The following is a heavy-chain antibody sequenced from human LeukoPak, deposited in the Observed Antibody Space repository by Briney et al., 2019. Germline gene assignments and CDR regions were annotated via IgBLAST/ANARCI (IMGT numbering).Heavy chain of an antibody. V-gene: IGHV4-4*07. D-gene: IGHD3-3*01. CDR3: ARDRDDFWSGYYYFDY. CDR1: GGSISSYY. CDR2: IYTSGST. Sequence: SETLSLTCTVSGGSISSYYWSWIRQPAGKGLEWIGRIYTSGSTNYNPSLKSRVTMSVDTSKNQFSLKLSSVTAADTAVYYCARDRDDFWSGYYYFDYWGQGTLVTVSS. J-gene: IGHJ4*02.